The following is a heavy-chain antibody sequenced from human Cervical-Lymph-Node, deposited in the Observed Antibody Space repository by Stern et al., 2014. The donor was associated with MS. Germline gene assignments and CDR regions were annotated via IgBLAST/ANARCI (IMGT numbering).Heavy chain of an antibody. CDR3: AHRLGAVAAFDY. J-gene: IGHJ4*02. Sequence: QVTLKESGPTLVKPTQTLTLTCTFSGFSLSTSGVGVGWIRQPPGKALEWLALTYLDDDKRYSPSLKSRVTITKDTSKNQVVLTMTNMDPVDTATYYCAHRLGAVAAFDYWGQGTLVTVSS. CDR2: TYLDDDK. D-gene: IGHD6-19*01. CDR1: GFSLSTSGVG. V-gene: IGHV2-5*02.